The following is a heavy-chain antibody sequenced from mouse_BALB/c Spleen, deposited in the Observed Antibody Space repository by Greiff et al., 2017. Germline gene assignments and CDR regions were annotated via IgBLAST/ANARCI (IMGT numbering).Heavy chain of an antibody. D-gene: IGHD2-4*01. CDR2: ISNGGGST. V-gene: IGHV5-12-2*01. CDR3: ARRGTYYDNEGAMDY. J-gene: IGHJ4*01. CDR1: GFTFSSYT. Sequence: DVMLVESGGGLVQPGGSLKLSCAASGFTFSSYTMSWVRQTPEKRLEWVAYISNGGGSTYYPDTVKGRFTISRDNAKNTLYLQMSSLKSEDTAMYYCARRGTYYDNEGAMDYWGQGTSVTVAA.